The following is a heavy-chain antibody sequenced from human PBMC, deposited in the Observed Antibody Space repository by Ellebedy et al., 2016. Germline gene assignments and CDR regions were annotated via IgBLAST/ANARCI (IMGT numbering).Heavy chain of an antibody. CDR2: INHRGST. Sequence: SETLSLTCGVYGESFSGYYWSWLRQPPGKGLEWIGEINHRGSTTYNPSLKSRVTISVDTSKNQFSLKLTSVTAADTAVYYCARVDIVATNYFDYWGQGTLVSVSS. CDR3: ARVDIVATNYFDY. CDR1: GESFSGYY. D-gene: IGHD5-12*01. V-gene: IGHV4-34*01. J-gene: IGHJ4*02.